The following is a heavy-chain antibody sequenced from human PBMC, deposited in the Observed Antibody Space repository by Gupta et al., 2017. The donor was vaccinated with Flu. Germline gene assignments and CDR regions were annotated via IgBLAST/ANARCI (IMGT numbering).Heavy chain of an antibody. D-gene: IGHD2-21*01. V-gene: IGHV3-11*05. CDR3: ARGDTIASK. J-gene: IGHJ4*02. CDR1: GLNVGDIH. Sequence: QVQLVESGGGLCKAGGSVRLSCAASGLNVGDIHSTWIRQAPGKGREWVSYMSCWSIYTSYTDSVKGRFTLSRDNSKRSVYLQMDRLRVEDTAVYYCARGDTIASKWGQGTLVTVSS. CDR2: MSCWSIYT.